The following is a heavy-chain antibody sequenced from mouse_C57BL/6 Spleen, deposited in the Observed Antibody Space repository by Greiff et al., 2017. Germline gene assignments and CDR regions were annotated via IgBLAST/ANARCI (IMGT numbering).Heavy chain of an antibody. J-gene: IGHJ2*01. CDR3: ARQDYGNHYCDY. D-gene: IGHD2-1*01. V-gene: IGHV1-19*01. CDR2: INPYNGGT. CDR1: GYTFTDYY. Sequence: DVQLQQSGPVLVKPGASVKMSCKASGYTFTDYYMNWVKQSHGKSLEWIGVINPYNGGTSYNQKFKGKATLTVDKSSSTAYMELNSLTSEDSAVYYCARQDYGNHYCDYWGQGTTLTVSS.